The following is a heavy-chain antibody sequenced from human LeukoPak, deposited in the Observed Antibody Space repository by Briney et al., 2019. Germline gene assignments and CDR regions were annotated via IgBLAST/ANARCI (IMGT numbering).Heavy chain of an antibody. D-gene: IGHD6-13*01. V-gene: IGHV3-66*02. CDR1: GINVSANY. CDR3: VSSTGQQLIPYDY. J-gene: IGHJ4*02. Sequence: GGSLRLSCAASGINVSANYMTWIRQAPGKGLEWVSLIYGAGAAYYAESVRGRFIISRDDSKNTLFLQMNSLRAEDTAVYYCVSSTGQQLIPYDYWGQGTHVAVSS. CDR2: IYGAGAA.